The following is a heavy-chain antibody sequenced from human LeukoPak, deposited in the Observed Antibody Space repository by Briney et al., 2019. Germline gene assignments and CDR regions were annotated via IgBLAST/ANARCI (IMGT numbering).Heavy chain of an antibody. CDR2: IYYSGTT. V-gene: IGHV4-59*01. CDR1: AGSFSSYY. CDR3: ARGNNFDISGYYFYWYFDL. Sequence: SETLSLTCSVSAGSFSSYYWSWVRQPPGKGLEWIGYIYYSGTTNYNPSLKSRVSFSVDTSKSQFSLKLSSVTAADTAVYYCARGNNFDISGYYFYWYFDLWGRGTLVTVSS. J-gene: IGHJ2*01. D-gene: IGHD3-22*01.